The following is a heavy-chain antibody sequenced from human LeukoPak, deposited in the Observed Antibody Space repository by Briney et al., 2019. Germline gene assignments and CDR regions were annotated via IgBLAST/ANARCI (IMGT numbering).Heavy chain of an antibody. Sequence: ASVKVSCKASGYTFTGYYMHWVRQAPGQGLEWIGWINPNSGGTNYAQKFQGRVTMTRDTSISTAYMELSRLRSDDTAVYYCARHPGVLWNDGYSFDYWGQGTLVTVSS. V-gene: IGHV1-2*02. CDR1: GYTFTGYY. CDR3: ARHPGVLWNDGYSFDY. J-gene: IGHJ4*02. CDR2: INPNSGGT. D-gene: IGHD1-1*01.